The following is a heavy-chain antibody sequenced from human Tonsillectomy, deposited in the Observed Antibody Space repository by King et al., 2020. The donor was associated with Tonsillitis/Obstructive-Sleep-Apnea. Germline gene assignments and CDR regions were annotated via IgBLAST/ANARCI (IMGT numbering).Heavy chain of an antibody. CDR1: GGSFSGYY. V-gene: IGHV4-34*01. CDR3: ARGHAYDDFWRGYYTRYWYFDL. Sequence: VQLQQWGAGLLEPSETLSLTCAVYGGSFSGYYWSWIRQPPGKGLEWIGEINHSGSTNYNPSLKSRVTISVDTSKNQFSLKLSSVTAADTAVYYCARGHAYDDFWRGYYTRYWYFDLWGRGPLVTVSS. J-gene: IGHJ2*01. D-gene: IGHD3-3*01. CDR2: INHSGST.